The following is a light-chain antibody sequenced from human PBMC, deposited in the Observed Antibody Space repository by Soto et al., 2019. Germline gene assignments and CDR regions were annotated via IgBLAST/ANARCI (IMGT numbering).Light chain of an antibody. CDR2: ATS. V-gene: IGKV1-6*01. Sequence: AIQMTQSPSSLSASIGDRVTITCRASQGVRNDLAWYQQKPGKAPTVLIYATSTLQSGVPSRFSGSGSGTDFTLTINGLQPEDFATYYCLQDYNYPRTFGQGTKVEI. J-gene: IGKJ1*01. CDR3: LQDYNYPRT. CDR1: QGVRND.